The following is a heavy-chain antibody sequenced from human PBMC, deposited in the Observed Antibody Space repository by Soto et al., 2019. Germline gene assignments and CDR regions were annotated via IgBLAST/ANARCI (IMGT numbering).Heavy chain of an antibody. CDR3: ARGRSSGWFDY. Sequence: EVQLVESGGGLVKPGGSLRVSCAASGFTFSNYSMNWVGQAKGKGLEWVSSISSTSKYIYYADSVKGRFTISRDNAKKSRYLQMNSLRAEDTAVYYCARGRSSGWFDYWGQGTLVTVSA. D-gene: IGHD6-19*01. CDR2: ISSTSKYI. V-gene: IGHV3-21*01. J-gene: IGHJ5*01. CDR1: GFTFSNYS.